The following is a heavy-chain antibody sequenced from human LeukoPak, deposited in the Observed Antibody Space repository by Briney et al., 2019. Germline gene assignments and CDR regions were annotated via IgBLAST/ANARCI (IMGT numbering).Heavy chain of an antibody. CDR3: ASPKNSGSPRPYYYYYGMDV. J-gene: IGHJ6*04. Sequence: SETLSLTCAVYGGSFSGYYWSWIRQPPGKGLEWIGEINHSGSTNYNPSLKSRVTTSVDTSKNQFSLKLSSVTAADTAVYYCASPKNSGSPRPYYYYYGMDVWGKGTTVTVSS. CDR2: INHSGST. CDR1: GGSFSGYY. V-gene: IGHV4-34*01. D-gene: IGHD3-10*01.